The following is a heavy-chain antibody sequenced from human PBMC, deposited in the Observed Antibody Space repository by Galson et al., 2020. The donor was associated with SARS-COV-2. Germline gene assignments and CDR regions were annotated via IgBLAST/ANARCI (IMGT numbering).Heavy chain of an antibody. J-gene: IGHJ6*03. Sequence: SETLSLTCAVYGGSFSGYYWSWIRQPPGKGLEWIGEINPSGSTNYNPSLKSRVTISVDTSKNQFSLKLSSVTAADTAVYYCARGIVVVVAATPNYYMDVWGKGTTVTVSS. CDR2: INPSGST. CDR3: ARGIVVVVAATPNYYMDV. V-gene: IGHV4-34*01. D-gene: IGHD2-15*01. CDR1: GGSFSGYY.